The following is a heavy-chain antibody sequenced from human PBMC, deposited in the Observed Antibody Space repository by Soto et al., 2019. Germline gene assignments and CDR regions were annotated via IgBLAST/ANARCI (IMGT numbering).Heavy chain of an antibody. D-gene: IGHD5-12*01. J-gene: IGHJ6*03. Sequence: GASVKVSCKASGYTFTSYYMHWVRQAPGQGLEWMGIINPSGGSTSYAQKFQGRVTMTRDTSTSTVYMELSSLRSEDTAVYYCARGDIVATIAEGYYYYMAVWGKGTTVTVSS. CDR2: INPSGGST. V-gene: IGHV1-46*03. CDR1: GYTFTSYY. CDR3: ARGDIVATIAEGYYYYMAV.